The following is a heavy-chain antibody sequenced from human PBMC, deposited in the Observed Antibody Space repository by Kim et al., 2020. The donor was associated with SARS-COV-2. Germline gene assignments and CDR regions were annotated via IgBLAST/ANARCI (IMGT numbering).Heavy chain of an antibody. Sequence: SETLSLTCTVSGGSISSGGYYWSWIRQHPGKVLEWIGYIYYSGSTYYNPSLKSRVNISVDTSKNQFSLKLSSVTAADTAVYYCARGVDIVVVPAAMFDYWGQGTLVTVSS. CDR1: GGSISSGGYY. CDR2: IYYSGST. J-gene: IGHJ4*02. D-gene: IGHD2-2*03. CDR3: ARGVDIVVVPAAMFDY. V-gene: IGHV4-31*03.